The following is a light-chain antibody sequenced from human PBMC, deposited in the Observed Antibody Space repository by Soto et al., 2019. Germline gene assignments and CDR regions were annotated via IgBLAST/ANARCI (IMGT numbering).Light chain of an antibody. V-gene: IGKV3-20*01. Sequence: EIVLTQSPGTLSLSPGERATLACMASQSVSYNYFARYQQKPGQATRLLIYGASNRNTGIPDRFSGSGSGTDFTLTISRLETEDCAVYYCQQHISCPLTFGGGTKGEIK. CDR2: GAS. CDR3: QQHISCPLT. J-gene: IGKJ4*01. CDR1: QSVSYNY.